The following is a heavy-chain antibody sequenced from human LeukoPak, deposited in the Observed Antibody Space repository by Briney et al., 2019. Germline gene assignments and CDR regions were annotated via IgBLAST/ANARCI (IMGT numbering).Heavy chain of an antibody. CDR1: GYPFTDYA. CDR3: LRECYSGNSEVFDY. J-gene: IGHJ4*02. Sequence: PGGSLRLSCAASGYPFTDYAIHWVRQAPGKGLEWVAVISYDGDHKYYPDSVKGRFTISRDNSKNTVYLQMNNLRVEDTAVYFCLRECYSGNSEVFDYWGQGTLVTVSS. V-gene: IGHV3-30-3*01. D-gene: IGHD1-26*01. CDR2: ISYDGDHK.